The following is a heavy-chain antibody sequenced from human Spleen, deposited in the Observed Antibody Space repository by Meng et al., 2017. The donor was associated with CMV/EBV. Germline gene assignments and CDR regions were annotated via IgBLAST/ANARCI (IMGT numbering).Heavy chain of an antibody. D-gene: IGHD5-12*01. J-gene: IGHJ4*02. CDR3: ARERFSGYVFDD. Sequence: AASGFTFSRYWMRLVRHAPGTGLVCVSRVSIDGSSTNYVDSVKGRFTVSRDNAKNTVHLQMNSLRAADTAVYYCARERFSGYVFDDWGQGTLVTVSS. CDR2: VSIDGSST. V-gene: IGHV3-74*01. CDR1: GFTFSRYW.